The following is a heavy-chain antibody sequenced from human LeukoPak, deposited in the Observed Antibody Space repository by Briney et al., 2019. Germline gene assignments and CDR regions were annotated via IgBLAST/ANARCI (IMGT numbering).Heavy chain of an antibody. CDR2: IWYDGSNK. Sequence: GGSLRLSCAASGFTFSGYGMHWVRQAPGKGLEWVAVIWYDGSNKYYADSVKGRFTISRDNSKNTLYLQMNSLRAEDTAVYYCAKEDYGDHTGYNWFDPWGQGTLVTVSS. CDR3: AKEDYGDHTGYNWFDP. D-gene: IGHD4-17*01. J-gene: IGHJ5*02. CDR1: GFTFSGYG. V-gene: IGHV3-33*06.